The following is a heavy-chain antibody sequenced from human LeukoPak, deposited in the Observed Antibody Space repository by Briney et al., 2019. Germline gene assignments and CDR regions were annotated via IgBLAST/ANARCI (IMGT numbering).Heavy chain of an antibody. CDR3: AKNPIVVAIISYFDY. Sequence: GGSLRLSCAASGFSLSNSNMNWVRQAPGKGLEWVSFISSSSTIYYADSVKGRFTISRDNAKNSLYLQMNNLRDEDTAVYYCAKNPIVVAIISYFDYWGQGTLVTVSS. V-gene: IGHV3-48*02. J-gene: IGHJ4*02. D-gene: IGHD2-21*01. CDR2: ISSSSTI. CDR1: GFSLSNSN.